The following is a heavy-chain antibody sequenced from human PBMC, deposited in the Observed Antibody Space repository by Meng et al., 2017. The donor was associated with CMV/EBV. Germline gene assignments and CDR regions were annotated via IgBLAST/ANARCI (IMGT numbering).Heavy chain of an antibody. CDR3: ARAGTYYYDSSGYYTYYFDY. J-gene: IGHJ4*02. Sequence: GGSLRLSCAASGFTVSDYYMSWIRQAPGKGLEWVSYISSSSSTIYYADSVKGRFTISRDNAKNSLYLQMNSLRAEDTAVYYCARAGTYYYDSSGYYTYYFDYWGQGTLVTVSS. D-gene: IGHD3-22*01. CDR1: GFTVSDYY. CDR2: ISSSSSTI. V-gene: IGHV3-11*04.